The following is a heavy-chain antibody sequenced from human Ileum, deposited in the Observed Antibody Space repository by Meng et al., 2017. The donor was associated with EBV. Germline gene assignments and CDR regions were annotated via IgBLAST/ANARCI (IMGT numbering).Heavy chain of an antibody. Sequence: VQVVGSGGGLVRPGGSWRLSCAASGFTTSSTSMSWVRQAPGKGLEWVSVFYSAGTTYYADSVRGRFTISRDNSKNTLYLQMNSLRAEDTAVYYCASQAPGYRSGWGLWGQGTLVTVSS. CDR3: ASQAPGYRSGWGL. CDR2: FYSAGTT. J-gene: IGHJ4*02. V-gene: IGHV3-53*01. CDR1: GFTTSSTS. D-gene: IGHD6-19*01.